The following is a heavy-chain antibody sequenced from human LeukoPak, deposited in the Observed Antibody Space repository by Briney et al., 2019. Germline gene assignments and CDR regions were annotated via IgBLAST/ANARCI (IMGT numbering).Heavy chain of an antibody. Sequence: SVTVSYRASGYTFTSYDIKWVRQATAQGLEWMGGIIPIFGTENYAQKFQGRVTITADESTSTAYMELSSLRSEDTAVYYCARYVVVGGPYYYYGMDVWGKGTTVTVSS. CDR2: IIPIFGTE. CDR3: ARYVVVGGPYYYYGMDV. J-gene: IGHJ6*04. CDR1: GYTFTSYD. D-gene: IGHD2-2*01. V-gene: IGHV1-69*13.